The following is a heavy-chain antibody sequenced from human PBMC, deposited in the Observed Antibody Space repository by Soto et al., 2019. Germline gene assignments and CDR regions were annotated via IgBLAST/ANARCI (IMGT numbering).Heavy chain of an antibody. D-gene: IGHD3-3*01. J-gene: IGHJ4*02. CDR2: ISGHNGNT. Sequence: AAVKVSCKAAGYNATNYGISWGRQAPGQGLEWMGWISGHNGNTGYAQKFQGRVTMTRNTSISTAYMELSSLRSEDTAVYYCARGREYDFWRGYYRWAFDYWGQETLVTVSS. CDR1: GYNATNYG. V-gene: IGHV1-8*02. CDR3: ARGREYDFWRGYYRWAFDY.